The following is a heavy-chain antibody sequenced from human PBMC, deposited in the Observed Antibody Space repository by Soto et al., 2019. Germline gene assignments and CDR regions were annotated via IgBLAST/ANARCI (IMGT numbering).Heavy chain of an antibody. CDR3: ARVTTTLVDHFDY. J-gene: IGHJ4*02. CDR1: GFTFSSCA. D-gene: IGHD4-4*01. Sequence: PGGSLRLSCAASGFTFSSCAMAWVRLAPGKGLEWVSVIYSGGGTDYAASVKGRFTISSDNSKNILYLQMNSLRAEDTAVYYCARVTTTLVDHFDYWGQGTPVTVSS. V-gene: IGHV3-53*01. CDR2: IYSGGGT.